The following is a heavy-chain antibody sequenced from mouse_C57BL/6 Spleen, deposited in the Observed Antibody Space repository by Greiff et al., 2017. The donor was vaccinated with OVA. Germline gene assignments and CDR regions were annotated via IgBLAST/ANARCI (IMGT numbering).Heavy chain of an antibody. J-gene: IGHJ1*03. CDR2: INPSNGGT. Sequence: QVQLQQPGTELVKPGASVKLSCKASGYTFTSYWMHWVKQRPGQGLEWIGNINPSNGGTNYNEKFKSKATLTVDKSSSTAYMQLSRLTSEDSAVYYCARRPYGSSYWYFDVWGTGTTVTVSS. CDR3: ARRPYGSSYWYFDV. CDR1: GYTFTSYW. D-gene: IGHD1-1*01. V-gene: IGHV1-53*01.